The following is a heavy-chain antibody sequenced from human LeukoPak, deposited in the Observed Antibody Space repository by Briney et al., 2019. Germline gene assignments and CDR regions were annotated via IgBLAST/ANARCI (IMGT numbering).Heavy chain of an antibody. CDR1: GFTFSDHY. D-gene: IGHD3/OR15-3a*01. CDR2: ISSSSSYI. CDR3: ARLEDWGNAFDI. J-gene: IGHJ3*02. V-gene: IGHV3-21*01. Sequence: GGSLRLSCAASGFTFSDHYMDWVRQAPGKGLEWVSSISSSSSYIYYADSVKGRFTISRDNAKNSLYLQMNSLRAEDTAVYYCARLEDWGNAFDIWGQGTMVTVSS.